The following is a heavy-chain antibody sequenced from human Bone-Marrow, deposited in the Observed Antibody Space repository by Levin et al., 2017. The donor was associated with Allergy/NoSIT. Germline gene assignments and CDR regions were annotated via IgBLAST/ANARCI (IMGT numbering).Heavy chain of an antibody. V-gene: IGHV4-59*01. J-gene: IGHJ3*02. CDR2: IYYSGST. D-gene: IGHD3-3*01. CDR3: ARKLNLYDFWSGYYSGSYAFDI. CDR1: GGSISSYY. Sequence: SETLSLTCTVSGGSISSYYWSWIRQPPGKGLEWIGYIYYSGSTNYNPSLKSRVTISVDTSKNQFSLKLSSVTAADTAVYYCARKLNLYDFWSGYYSGSYAFDIWGQGTMVTVSS.